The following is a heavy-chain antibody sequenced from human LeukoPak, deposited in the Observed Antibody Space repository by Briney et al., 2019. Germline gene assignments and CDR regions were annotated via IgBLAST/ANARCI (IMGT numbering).Heavy chain of an antibody. J-gene: IGHJ2*01. CDR2: ITSSSSTI. Sequence: GGSLRLSCAASGFTFSSYHVNWVRQAPGKGLEWVSYITSSSSTIYYADSVEGRFTISRDNAKNSLYLQMNSLRDEDTAGYYCARKGSGYWYFDLWGRGTLVTVSS. CDR1: GFTFSSYH. D-gene: IGHD3-22*01. V-gene: IGHV3-48*02. CDR3: ARKGSGYWYFDL.